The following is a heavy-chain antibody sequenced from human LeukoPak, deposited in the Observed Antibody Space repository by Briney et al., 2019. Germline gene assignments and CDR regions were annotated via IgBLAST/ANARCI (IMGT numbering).Heavy chain of an antibody. CDR3: ASPYYYDSSGSLYYFDY. CDR1: GGSISTYY. V-gene: IGHV4-4*07. CDR2: IHTSGNT. D-gene: IGHD3-22*01. J-gene: IGHJ4*02. Sequence: SETLSLTCTVSGGSISTYYWSWIRQPAGKGLEWIGRIHTSGNTDYSPSLKSRVTMSVDTSKNQFSLKLSSVTAADTATYYCASPYYYDSSGSLYYFDYWGQGTLVTVSS.